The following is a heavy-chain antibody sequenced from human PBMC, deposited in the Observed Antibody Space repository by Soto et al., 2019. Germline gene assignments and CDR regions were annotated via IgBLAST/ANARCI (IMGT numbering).Heavy chain of an antibody. Sequence: GSLRLSCAASGFTFSSYAMHWVRQAPGKGLEWVAVISYDGSNKYYADSVKGRFTISRDNSKNTLYLQMNSLRAEDTAVYYCARSFLQWELRIGFDPWGQGTLVTVSS. CDR3: ARSFLQWELRIGFDP. CDR1: GFTFSSYA. D-gene: IGHD1-26*01. J-gene: IGHJ5*02. V-gene: IGHV3-30-3*01. CDR2: ISYDGSNK.